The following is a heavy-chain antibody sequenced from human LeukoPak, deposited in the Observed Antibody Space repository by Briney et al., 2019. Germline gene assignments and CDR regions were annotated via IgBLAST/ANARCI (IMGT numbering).Heavy chain of an antibody. D-gene: IGHD2-21*02. CDR1: GYTFTSYA. J-gene: IGHJ6*03. CDR2: IIPIFGTA. Sequence: ASVTVSCKASGYTFTSYAMNWVRQAPGQGLEWMGGIIPIFGTANYAQKFQGRVTITADESTSTAYMELSSLRSEDTAVYYCARARVVTAYAFRANYYYYMDVWGKGTTVTISS. CDR3: ARARVVTAYAFRANYYYYMDV. V-gene: IGHV1-69*13.